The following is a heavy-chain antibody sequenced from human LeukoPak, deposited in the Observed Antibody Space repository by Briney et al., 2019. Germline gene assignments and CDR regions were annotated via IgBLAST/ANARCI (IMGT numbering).Heavy chain of an antibody. Sequence: GGSLRLSCAASGFTFNRNAISWVRQAPGKGLEWVSTIGGSGDKTFYADSVKGRFTISRDNSKNMLHLQMSSLTGEDTALYYCARRQLVDYNWFDPWGQGTLVTVSS. D-gene: IGHD6-13*01. V-gene: IGHV3-23*01. CDR2: IGGSGDKT. J-gene: IGHJ5*02. CDR1: GFTFNRNA. CDR3: ARRQLVDYNWFDP.